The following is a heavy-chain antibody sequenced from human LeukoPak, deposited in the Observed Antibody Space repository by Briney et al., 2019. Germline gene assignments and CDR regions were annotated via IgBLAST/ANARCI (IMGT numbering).Heavy chain of an antibody. CDR1: GGSFSGYY. V-gene: IGHV4-34*01. D-gene: IGHD6-19*01. J-gene: IGHJ5*02. CDR2: INHSGST. Sequence: PSETLSLTCAVYGGSFSGYYWSWIRQPPGKGLEWIGEINHSGSTNYNPSLKSRVTISVDTSKNQFSLKLSSVTAADTAVYYCARNQAVAGTYQPRWFDPWGQGTLVTVSS. CDR3: ARNQAVAGTYQPRWFDP.